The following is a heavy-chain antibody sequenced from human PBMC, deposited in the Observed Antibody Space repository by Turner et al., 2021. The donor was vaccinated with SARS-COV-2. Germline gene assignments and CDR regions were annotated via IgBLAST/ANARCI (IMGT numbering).Heavy chain of an antibody. CDR3: ARARWHYYDSSGYYPDAFDI. J-gene: IGHJ3*02. CDR2: ISDSCDST. D-gene: IGHD3-22*01. CDR1: GFTFSSYA. Sequence: EVQLLESGGGSVQPGGSLRLSCAASGFTFSSYAMSWVRQAPGKGLEWVSAISDSCDSTYHADSVKGRFTISRDNSKNTLYMQMNSLRAEDTAVYYCARARWHYYDSSGYYPDAFDIWGQGTMVTVSS. V-gene: IGHV3-23*01.